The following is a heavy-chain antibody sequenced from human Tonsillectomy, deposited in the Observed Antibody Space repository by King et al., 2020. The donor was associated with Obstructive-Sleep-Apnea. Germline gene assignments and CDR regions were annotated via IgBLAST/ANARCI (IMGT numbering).Heavy chain of an antibody. CDR1: GGSISSSSYY. CDR3: AGPPKSIVGAYFDY. V-gene: IGHV4-39*07. J-gene: IGHJ4*02. CDR2: IYYSGST. Sequence: QLQESGPGLVKPSETLSLTCTVSGGSISSSSYYWGWIRQPPGKGLEWIGSIYYSGSTYYNPSLKSRVTISVDTSKNQFSLKLSSVTAADTAVYYCAGPPKSIVGAYFDYWGQGTLVTVSS. D-gene: IGHD1-26*01.